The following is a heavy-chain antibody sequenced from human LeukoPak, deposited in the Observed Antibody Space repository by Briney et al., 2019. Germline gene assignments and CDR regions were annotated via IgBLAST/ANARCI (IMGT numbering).Heavy chain of an antibody. J-gene: IGHJ4*02. CDR2: INHSGST. D-gene: IGHD6-13*01. CDR3: ATTPYSSSWYYFDY. CDR1: GGSISSYY. Sequence: SETLSLTCTVSGGSISSYYWSWIRQPPGKGLEWIGEINHSGSTNYNPSLKSRVTISVDTSKNQFSLKLSSVTAADTAVYYCATTPYSSSWYYFDYWGQGTLVTVSS. V-gene: IGHV4-34*01.